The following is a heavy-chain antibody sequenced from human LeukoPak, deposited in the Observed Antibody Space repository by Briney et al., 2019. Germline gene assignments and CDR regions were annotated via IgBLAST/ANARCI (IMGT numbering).Heavy chain of an antibody. J-gene: IGHJ4*02. Sequence: GGSLRLSCAASGFTFGSYWMSWVRQAPGKGLEWVANINQDGSEKYYVDSVKGRFTISRDNARNSLYLQMNSLGLDDTAEYFCSGDPGDYWGQGTLVSVSS. CDR1: GFTFGSYW. D-gene: IGHD7-27*01. CDR2: INQDGSEK. CDR3: SGDPGDY. V-gene: IGHV3-7*04.